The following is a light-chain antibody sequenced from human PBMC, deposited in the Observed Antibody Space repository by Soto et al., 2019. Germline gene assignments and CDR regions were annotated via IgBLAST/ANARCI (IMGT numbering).Light chain of an antibody. V-gene: IGKV1-6*01. J-gene: IGKJ1*01. CDR1: QGISND. CDR3: LQDYNYPRT. CDR2: AAS. Sequence: AVQMTQSPSSLSASVGDRVTITCRASQGISNDLGWYQQKPGKAPKLLIYAASTLQTWVPSRFSGSGAGTEFTLTISSLQPEDFATYYCLQDYNYPRTFGQGTKVEIK.